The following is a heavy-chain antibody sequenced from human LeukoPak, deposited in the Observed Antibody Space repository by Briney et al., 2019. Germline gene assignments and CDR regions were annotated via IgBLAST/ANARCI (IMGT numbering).Heavy chain of an antibody. Sequence: SETLSLTCTVSGGSITNYNYYWAWIRQPPGKGLDWIGSIYYSGTTYYNPSLKSRVTISVDTSKNQFSLKLSSVTAADTAVYYCARDRGDGYDHFWDYWGQGTLVTVSS. CDR1: GGSITNYNYY. J-gene: IGHJ4*02. CDR3: ARDRGDGYDHFWDY. D-gene: IGHD5-12*01. V-gene: IGHV4-39*07. CDR2: IYYSGTT.